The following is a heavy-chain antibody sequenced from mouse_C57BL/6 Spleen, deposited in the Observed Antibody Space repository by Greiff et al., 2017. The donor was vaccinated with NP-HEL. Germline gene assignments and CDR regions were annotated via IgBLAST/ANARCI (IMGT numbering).Heavy chain of an antibody. CDR3: ARDAELRYQGYFDY. V-gene: IGHV5-16*01. CDR1: GFTFSDYY. J-gene: IGHJ2*01. Sequence: EVQLVESEGGLVQPGSSMKLSCTASGFTFSDYYMAWVRQVPEKGLEWVANINYDGSSTYYLDSLKSRFIISRDNAKNILYLQMSSLKSEDTATYYCARDAELRYQGYFDYWGQGTTLTVSS. CDR2: INYDGSST. D-gene: IGHD1-1*01.